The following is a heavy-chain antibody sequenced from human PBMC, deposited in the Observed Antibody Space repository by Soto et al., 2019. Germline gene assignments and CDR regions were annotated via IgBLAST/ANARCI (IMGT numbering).Heavy chain of an antibody. V-gene: IGHV1-18*01. J-gene: IGHJ6*02. CDR2: ISGYDGRT. CDR1: GYTFTRYG. CDR3: ARESDVPYYYYGMDV. D-gene: IGHD2-21*02. Sequence: QVHLVQSGAEVKKPGASVKVSCKTSGYTFTRYGISWVRQAPGQGLEWMGWISGYDGRTNFAQKIQDRVTMTTDTSTSTIYMELRSLSSDDTAGYYCARESDVPYYYYGMDVWGQGTTVTVSS.